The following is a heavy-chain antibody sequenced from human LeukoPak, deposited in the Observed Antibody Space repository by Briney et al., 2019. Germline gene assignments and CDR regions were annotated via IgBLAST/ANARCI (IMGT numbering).Heavy chain of an antibody. CDR3: ARASYGSGSYYNRGPYYFDY. V-gene: IGHV3-21*01. Sequence: GGSLRLSCAASGFTFSSYWMSWVRQAPGKGLEWVSSISSSSSYIYYADSVKGRFTISRDNAKNSLYLQMNSLRAEDTAVYYCARASYGSGSYYNRGPYYFDYWGQGTLVTVSS. D-gene: IGHD3-10*01. CDR1: GFTFSSYW. J-gene: IGHJ4*02. CDR2: ISSSSSYI.